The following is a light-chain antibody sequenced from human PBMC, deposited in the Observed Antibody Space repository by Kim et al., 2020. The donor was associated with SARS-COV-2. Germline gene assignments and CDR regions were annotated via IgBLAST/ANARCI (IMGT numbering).Light chain of an antibody. Sequence: QSASVSGSPGRSITISCTGTSSDVGSYNLVSWYQQHPGRAPKLMIYEVNERPSGVSNRFSGSKSGNTASLTISGLQAEDEADYYCCSYAGSSTVIFGGGTQLTVL. J-gene: IGLJ2*01. CDR3: CSYAGSSTVI. CDR2: EVN. V-gene: IGLV2-23*02. CDR1: SSDVGSYNL.